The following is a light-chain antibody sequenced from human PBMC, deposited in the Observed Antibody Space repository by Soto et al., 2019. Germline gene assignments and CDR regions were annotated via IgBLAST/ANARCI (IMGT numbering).Light chain of an antibody. J-gene: IGKJ1*01. CDR1: QDISNY. Sequence: DIHMTQSPSSLSASVGARVTITCQASQDISNYLNWYQQKPGKAPKLLIYDASSLESGVPSRFSGSGSGTEFTLTISSLQPDDFATYYCQQYNSYCTFGQGTKVDIK. CDR2: DAS. V-gene: IGKV1-5*01. CDR3: QQYNSYCT.